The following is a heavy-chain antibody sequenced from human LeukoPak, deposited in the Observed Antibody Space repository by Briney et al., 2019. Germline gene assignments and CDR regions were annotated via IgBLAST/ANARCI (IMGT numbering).Heavy chain of an antibody. D-gene: IGHD2-2*01. V-gene: IGHV4-61*03. CDR1: GGSVSSGSYY. J-gene: IGHJ4*02. Sequence: SETLSLTCTVSGGSVSSGSYYWSWIRQPPGKGLEWIGYIYYSGTTNCNPSLKSRVIISIDTSKNHFSLKLSSVTAADTAVYYCARDLAVVAPAATLDYWGQGTLVTVSS. CDR2: IYYSGTT. CDR3: ARDLAVVAPAATLDY.